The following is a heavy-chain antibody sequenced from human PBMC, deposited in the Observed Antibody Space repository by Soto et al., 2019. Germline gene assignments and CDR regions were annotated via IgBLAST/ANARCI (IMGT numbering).Heavy chain of an antibody. CDR3: ARYHKLAATQFRHFDP. J-gene: IGHJ5*02. CDR1: GGSISSYY. V-gene: IGHV4-59*01. D-gene: IGHD2-15*01. Sequence: SETLSLTCTVSGGSISSYYWSWIRQPPGKGLEWIGYIYYSGSTNYNPSLKSRVTISVDTSKNQFSLKLSSVTAADTAVYYCARYHKLAATQFRHFDPWGQGTLVTVTS. CDR2: IYYSGST.